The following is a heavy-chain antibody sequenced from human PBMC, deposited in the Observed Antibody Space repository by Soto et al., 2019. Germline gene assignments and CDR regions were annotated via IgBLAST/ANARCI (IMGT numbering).Heavy chain of an antibody. Sequence: ASVKVSCKASGYTFSNYDINWVRQATGQGLEWVGRMNPNSGNTGYAQKFQGRVTMTRNTSISTAYMELSSLRSEDTAVYYCARSPVIGSTNQWFDPWGQGTLVTVSS. CDR2: MNPNSGNT. J-gene: IGHJ5*02. D-gene: IGHD1-26*01. CDR1: GYTFSNYD. V-gene: IGHV1-8*01. CDR3: ARSPVIGSTNQWFDP.